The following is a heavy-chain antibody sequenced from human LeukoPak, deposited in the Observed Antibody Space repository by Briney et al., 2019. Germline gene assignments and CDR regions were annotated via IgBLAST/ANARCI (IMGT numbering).Heavy chain of an antibody. Sequence: GGSLRLSCAASGFTFSRYWMSWVRQAPGKGPECVANIREDGSEKYYVDSVKGRFTISRDNAKNSLYLQMNSLRAEDTAVYYCARDWLAGNPYHAFDLWGKGTMVTVSS. CDR2: IREDGSEK. CDR1: GFTFSRYW. D-gene: IGHD3-22*01. V-gene: IGHV3-7*01. J-gene: IGHJ3*01. CDR3: ARDWLAGNPYHAFDL.